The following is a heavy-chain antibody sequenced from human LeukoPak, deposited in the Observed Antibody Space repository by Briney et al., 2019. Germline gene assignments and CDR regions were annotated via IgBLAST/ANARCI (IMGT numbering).Heavy chain of an antibody. CDR1: GYTFTGYY. D-gene: IGHD6-19*01. CDR3: ARRIAVAGVDAFDI. V-gene: IGHV1-18*04. Sequence: GASVKVSCKASGYTFTGYYMHWVRQAPGQGLEWMGWISAYNGNTNYAQKLQGRVTMTRDTSTSTVYMELGSLRSEDTAVYYCARRIAVAGVDAFDIWGQGTMVTVSS. J-gene: IGHJ3*02. CDR2: ISAYNGNT.